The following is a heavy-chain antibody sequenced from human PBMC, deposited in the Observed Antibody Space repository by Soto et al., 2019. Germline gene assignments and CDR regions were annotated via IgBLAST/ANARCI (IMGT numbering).Heavy chain of an antibody. CDR1: GFTFSSYS. D-gene: IGHD6-19*01. Sequence: EVQLVESGGGLVKPGGSLRLSCAASGFTFSSYSMNWVRQAPGKGLEWVSSISGSGGSTYYADSVKGRFTISRDNSKNTLYLQMNSLRAEDTAVYYCAKYTGFIAVAGYPSYWGQGTLVTVSS. J-gene: IGHJ4*02. CDR2: ISGSGGST. CDR3: AKYTGFIAVAGYPSY. V-gene: IGHV3-23*04.